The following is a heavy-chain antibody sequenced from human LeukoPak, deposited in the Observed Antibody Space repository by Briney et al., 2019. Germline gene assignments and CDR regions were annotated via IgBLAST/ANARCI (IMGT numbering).Heavy chain of an antibody. D-gene: IGHD2-2*01. Sequence: PSETLSLTCTVSGGSISSSSYYWGWIRQPPGKGLEWIGSIYYSGSTYCNPSLKSRVTISVDTSKNQFSLKLSSVTAADTAVYYCARDILPADAFDIWGQGTMVTVSS. CDR3: ARDILPADAFDI. CDR2: IYYSGST. CDR1: GGSISSSSYY. V-gene: IGHV4-39*01. J-gene: IGHJ3*02.